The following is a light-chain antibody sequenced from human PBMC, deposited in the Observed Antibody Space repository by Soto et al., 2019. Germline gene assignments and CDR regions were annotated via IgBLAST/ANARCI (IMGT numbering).Light chain of an antibody. CDR3: FSFTPNSTHV. CDR2: EVN. V-gene: IGLV2-14*01. CDR1: SSDIGAYDY. J-gene: IGLJ1*01. Sequence: QSALTQPASLSGSPGQSITISCTGTSSDIGAYDYVSWFQQHPGKAPKLMISEVNNRPSGVSNRFSGSKSGNTAYLTISGLQVDDEDEYFCFSFTPNSTHVFGPGTKLP.